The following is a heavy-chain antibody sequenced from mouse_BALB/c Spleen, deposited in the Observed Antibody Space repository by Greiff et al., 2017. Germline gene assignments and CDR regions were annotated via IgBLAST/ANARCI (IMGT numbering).Heavy chain of an antibody. J-gene: IGHJ3*01. CDR2: IYPGDGDT. CDR3: ARSHGFAY. V-gene: IGHV1-87*01. Sequence: VKLMESGAELARPGASVKLSCKASGYTFTSYWMQWVKQRPGQGLEWIGAIYPGDGDTRYTQKFKGKATLTADKSSSTAYMQLSSLASEDSAVYYCARSHGFAYWGQGTLVTVSA. CDR1: GYTFTSYW.